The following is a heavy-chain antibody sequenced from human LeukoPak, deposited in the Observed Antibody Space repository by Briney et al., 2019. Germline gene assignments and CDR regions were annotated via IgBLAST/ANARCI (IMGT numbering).Heavy chain of an antibody. J-gene: IGHJ5*02. CDR3: ARDLGYFDWLPKNRAWFDP. CDR1: GGTFSSYA. Sequence: SVKVSCKASGGTFSSYAISWVRQAPGQGLEWMGGIIPIFGTANYAQKFQGRVTITTDESTSTAYMELSSLRSEDTAVYYCARDLGYFDWLPKNRAWFDPWGQGALVTVSS. V-gene: IGHV1-69*05. CDR2: IIPIFGTA. D-gene: IGHD3-9*01.